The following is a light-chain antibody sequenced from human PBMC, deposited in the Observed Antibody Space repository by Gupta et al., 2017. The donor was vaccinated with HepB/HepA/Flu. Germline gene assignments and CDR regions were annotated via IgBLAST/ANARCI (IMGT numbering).Light chain of an antibody. Sequence: QPVLPQPPSASGTPAQRVTISCSGISSNIGNDNAYWYQQLPETAPNLRSYNDNKRPSGVPDRVACSKSGTRDKPAITGLRAEDEAEDECDGWDDSLSGGVFGAGTKVTVL. CDR3: DGWDDSLSGGV. J-gene: IGLJ3*02. V-gene: IGLV1-47*02. CDR2: NDN. CDR1: SSNIGNDN.